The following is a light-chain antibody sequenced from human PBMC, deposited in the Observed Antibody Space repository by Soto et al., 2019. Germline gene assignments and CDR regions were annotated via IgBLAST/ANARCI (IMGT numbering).Light chain of an antibody. J-gene: IGKJ4*01. CDR3: QQYATSPALT. Sequence: EIVLTQSAGTLSLSPGERATLSCRASQSVSSSYLAWYQQKPGQAPRLLIYGASSRATGIPDRFSGSGSGTDFTLTISRLEPEDFAVYFCQQYATSPALTFGGGTKVDIK. CDR1: QSVSSSY. CDR2: GAS. V-gene: IGKV3-20*01.